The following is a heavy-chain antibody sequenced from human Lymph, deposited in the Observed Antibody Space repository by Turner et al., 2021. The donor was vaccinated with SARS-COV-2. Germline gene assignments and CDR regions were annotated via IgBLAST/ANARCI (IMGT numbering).Heavy chain of an antibody. CDR1: GFTFDDYA. Sequence: EVKLVESGGGLVQPGRSLRLSCAASGFTFDDYAMHWVRQAPGKGLDWVSGINWSGGSIAYADSVKGRFTISRDNPKNSLYLQMNSLRAEDTAFYYCAKDLAGTYYSSFDYWGQGTLVTVSS. J-gene: IGHJ4*02. CDR3: AKDLAGTYYSSFDY. D-gene: IGHD1-26*01. CDR2: INWSGGSI. V-gene: IGHV3-9*01.